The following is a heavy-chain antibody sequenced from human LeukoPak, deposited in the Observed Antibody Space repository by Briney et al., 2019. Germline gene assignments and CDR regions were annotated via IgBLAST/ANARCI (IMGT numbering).Heavy chain of an antibody. J-gene: IGHJ6*03. V-gene: IGHV3-74*01. Sequence: SGGSLRLSCAASALTFNNYWMHWVRQAPGKGLVWVARTNTHGTSANYADSVKGRFIISRDNANNTLYLQMNGLRDEDTGVYYALAGYYYYYMDVWGKGTTVTVSS. CDR3: LAGYYYYYMDV. CDR1: ALTFNNYW. CDR2: TNTHGTSA. D-gene: IGHD6-13*01.